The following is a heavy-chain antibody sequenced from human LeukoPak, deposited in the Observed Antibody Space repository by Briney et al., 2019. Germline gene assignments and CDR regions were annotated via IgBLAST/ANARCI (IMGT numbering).Heavy chain of an antibody. V-gene: IGHV3-74*01. CDR1: GFTFRNFW. Sequence: GGSLRLSCAASGFTFRNFWMYWVRQVPGKGLFWVSRINTDGSGTAYAEPVKGRFTISRDNANNTLYLQMNSLGAEDTAVYYCAKGYSYGYPGSFDYWGQGTLVTVSS. CDR3: AKGYSYGYPGSFDY. D-gene: IGHD5-18*01. J-gene: IGHJ4*02. CDR2: INTDGSGT.